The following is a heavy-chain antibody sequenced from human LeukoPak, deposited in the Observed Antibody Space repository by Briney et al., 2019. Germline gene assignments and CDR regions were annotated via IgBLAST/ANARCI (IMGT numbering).Heavy chain of an antibody. V-gene: IGHV3-30*18. CDR3: ANDYGANFDW. D-gene: IGHD4-17*01. Sequence: GGSLRLSCAASGFTFINYGMHRVRQAPGKGLEWVAVISHDGSDQYYADSVKGRFTISRDNSKGTLFLQMNSLRVEDTAVYYCANDYGANFDWWGQGTLVTVSS. CDR1: GFTFINYG. CDR2: ISHDGSDQ. J-gene: IGHJ4*02.